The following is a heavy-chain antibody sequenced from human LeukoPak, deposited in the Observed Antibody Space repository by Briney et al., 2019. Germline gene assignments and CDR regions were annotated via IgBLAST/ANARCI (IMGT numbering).Heavy chain of an antibody. CDR3: ARDLSGGSYYNFDY. CDR2: IYSGGST. D-gene: IGHD1-26*01. Sequence: PGGSLRLSCAASGFTVSSNYMSWVRQAPGKGLEWVSVIYSGGSTYYADSVKGRFTISRHNSKNTLYLQMNSLRAEDTAVYYCARDLSGGSYYNFDYWGQGTLVTVSS. V-gene: IGHV3-53*04. J-gene: IGHJ4*02. CDR1: GFTVSSNY.